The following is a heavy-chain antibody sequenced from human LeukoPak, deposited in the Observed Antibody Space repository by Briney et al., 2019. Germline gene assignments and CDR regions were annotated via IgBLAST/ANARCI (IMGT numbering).Heavy chain of an antibody. J-gene: IGHJ5*02. CDR2: IIPIFGTA. V-gene: IGHV1-69*05. CDR3: ARDGLIAAVYWFDP. Sequence: SVKVSCKASGGTFSSYAISWVRQAPGQGLEWMGGIIPIFGTANYAQKFQGRVTMTTDTSTSTAYMELRSLRSDDTAVYYCARDGLIAAVYWFDPWGQGTLVTVSS. CDR1: GGTFSSYA. D-gene: IGHD6-13*01.